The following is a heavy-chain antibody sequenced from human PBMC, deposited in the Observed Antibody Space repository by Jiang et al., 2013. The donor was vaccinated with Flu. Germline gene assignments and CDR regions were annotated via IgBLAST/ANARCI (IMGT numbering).Heavy chain of an antibody. CDR1: GGTFSSYT. D-gene: IGHD6-19*01. Sequence: GAEVKKPGSSVKVSCKASGGTFSSYTISWVRQAPGQGLEWMGRIIPILGIANYAQKFQGRVTITADKSTSTAYMELSSLRSEDTAVYYCARVSSGGGGYYGMDVWGQGTTVTVSS. CDR2: IIPILGIA. J-gene: IGHJ6*02. V-gene: IGHV1-69*02. CDR3: ARVSSGGGGYYGMDV.